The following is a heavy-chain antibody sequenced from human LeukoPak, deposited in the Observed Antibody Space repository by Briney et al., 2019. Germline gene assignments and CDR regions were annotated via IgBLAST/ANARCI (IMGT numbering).Heavy chain of an antibody. CDR1: GYTFTSYY. CDR2: INPNSGGT. J-gene: IGHJ6*02. D-gene: IGHD3-22*01. V-gene: IGHV1-2*02. Sequence: ASVKVSCKASGYTFTSYYMHWVRQAPGQGLEWMGWINPNSGGTNYAQKFQGRVTMTRDTSISTAYMELSRLRSDDTAVYYCARDYYDSIYYYGMDVWGQGTTVTVSS. CDR3: ARDYYDSIYYYGMDV.